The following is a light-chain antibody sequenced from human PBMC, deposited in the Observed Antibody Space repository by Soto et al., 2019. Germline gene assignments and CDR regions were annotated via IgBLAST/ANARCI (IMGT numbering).Light chain of an antibody. CDR1: KNDIGVYDF. V-gene: IGLV2-14*01. CDR2: EVT. CDR3: SSYTSSSTYV. Sequence: QSVLTQPPSASGSPGQSVTISCTGTKNDIGVYDFVSWYQHHPGKAPKVMIYEVTNRPSGVSNRFSGSKSGNTASLTISGLLAEDEADYYCSSYTSSSTYVFGTGTKVTVL. J-gene: IGLJ1*01.